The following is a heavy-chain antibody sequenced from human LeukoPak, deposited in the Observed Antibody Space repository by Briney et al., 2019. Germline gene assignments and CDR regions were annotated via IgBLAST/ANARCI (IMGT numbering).Heavy chain of an antibody. CDR1: GGSISSYY. D-gene: IGHD6-13*01. V-gene: IGHV4-59*08. CDR2: IYYSGST. CDR3: ARDYSSSWYYFDY. Sequence: SETLSLTCTVSGGSISSYYWSWIRQPPGKGLEWIGYIYYSGSTNYNPSLKSRVTISVDTSKNQFSLKLSSVTAADTAVYYCARDYSSSWYYFDYWGQGTLVTVSS. J-gene: IGHJ4*02.